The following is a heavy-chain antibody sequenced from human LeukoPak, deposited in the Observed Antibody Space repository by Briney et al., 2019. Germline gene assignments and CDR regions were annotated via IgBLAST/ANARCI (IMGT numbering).Heavy chain of an antibody. J-gene: IGHJ4*02. CDR1: GYSISSSSYY. D-gene: IGHD3-10*01. CDR2: IYYSGST. CDR3: ARGEYYYGSGSLFDY. V-gene: IGHV4-39*07. Sequence: KPSETLSLTCTVSGYSISSSSYYWGWIRQPPGKGLEWIGSIYYSGSTYYNPSLKSRVTISVDTSKNQFSLKLSSVTAADTAVYYCARGEYYYGSGSLFDYWGQGTLVTVSS.